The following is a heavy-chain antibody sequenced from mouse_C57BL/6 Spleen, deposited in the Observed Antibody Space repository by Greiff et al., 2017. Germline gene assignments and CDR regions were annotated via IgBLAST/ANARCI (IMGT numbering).Heavy chain of an antibody. CDR1: GFSLTSYG. Sequence: VKLVESGPGLVQPSQSLSITCTVSGFSLTSYGVHWVSQSPGKGLEWLGVIWSGGSTDYNAAFISRLSISKDNSKSQVFFKMNSLQADDTAIYYCASYRVSAMDYWGQGTSVTVSS. CDR2: IWSGGST. CDR3: ASYRVSAMDY. J-gene: IGHJ4*01. V-gene: IGHV2-2*01. D-gene: IGHD5-5*01.